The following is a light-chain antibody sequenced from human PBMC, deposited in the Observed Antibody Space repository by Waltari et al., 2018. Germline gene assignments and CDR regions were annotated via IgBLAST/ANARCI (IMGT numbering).Light chain of an antibody. CDR1: QSVSSSY. CDR3: QQYGSSPLT. Sequence: EIVLTQSPGTLSLSPGERATLSCRASQSVSSSYLAWYQQKPGQASRLLIYGASSRATGIPDRFSGSGSGTDFALNSSRLEPEDFAVYYCQQYGSSPLTFGGGPKVEIK. J-gene: IGKJ4*01. CDR2: GAS. V-gene: IGKV3-20*01.